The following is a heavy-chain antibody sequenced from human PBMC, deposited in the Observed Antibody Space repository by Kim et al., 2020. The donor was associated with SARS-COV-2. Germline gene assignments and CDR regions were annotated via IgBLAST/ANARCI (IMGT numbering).Heavy chain of an antibody. J-gene: IGHJ6*02. V-gene: IGHV1-46*01. CDR2: INPSGGST. CDR1: GYTFTSYY. D-gene: IGHD6-13*01. CDR3: ARADDSSSWYPPTELYYYYGMDV. Sequence: ASVKVSCKASGYTFTSYYMHWVRQAPGQGLEWMGIINPSGGSTSYAQKFQGRVTMTRDTSTSTVYMELSSLRSEDTAVYYCARADDSSSWYPPTELYYYYGMDVWGQGTTVTVSS.